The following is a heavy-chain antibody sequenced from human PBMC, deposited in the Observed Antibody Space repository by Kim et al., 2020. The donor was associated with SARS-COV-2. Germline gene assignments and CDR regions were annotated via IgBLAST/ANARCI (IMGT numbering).Heavy chain of an antibody. CDR3: VRRFWYRSRGWFDP. J-gene: IGHJ5*02. CDR2: IYYSGST. V-gene: IGHV4-39*01. D-gene: IGHD3-3*01. Sequence: SETLSLTCTVSGGSISSSSYYWGWIRQPPGKGLEWIGIIYYSGSTYYNPSLKSRVTISVDTSKNQFSLKLSSVTAADTAVYYCVRRFWYRSRGWFDPWGQGTRVTVSS. CDR1: GGSISSSSYY.